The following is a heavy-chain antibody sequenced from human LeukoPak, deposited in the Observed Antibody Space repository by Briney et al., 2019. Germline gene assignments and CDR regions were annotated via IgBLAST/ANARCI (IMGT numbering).Heavy chain of an antibody. J-gene: IGHJ4*02. V-gene: IGHV3-30*18. D-gene: IGHD3-10*01. CDR3: AKERGGAGSSYERYFDS. CDR1: GFTFSNHG. CDR2: ISHGGTTK. Sequence: GGSLRLSCAASGFTFSNHGMKWVRQAPGKGLEWVAVISHGGTTKYYADSVKGRFTISRDNSKNTLHLQMNSLGAEDTAVYYCAKERGGAGSSYERYFDSWGQGTLVTVSS.